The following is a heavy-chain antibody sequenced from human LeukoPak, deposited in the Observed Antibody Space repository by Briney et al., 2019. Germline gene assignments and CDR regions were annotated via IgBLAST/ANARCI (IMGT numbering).Heavy chain of an antibody. J-gene: IGHJ3*02. CDR3: ARGRSGYGPFDAFDI. CDR2: ISGSGANT. CDR1: GFTLSNAW. D-gene: IGHD3-22*01. V-gene: IGHV3-23*01. Sequence: GESLRLSCAASGFTLSNAWMSWVRQAPGEGLEWVSAISGSGANTYYADSVKGRFAASRDNSKDTLYLQMRSLRAEDTAVYYCARGRSGYGPFDAFDIWGHGTWVTVSS.